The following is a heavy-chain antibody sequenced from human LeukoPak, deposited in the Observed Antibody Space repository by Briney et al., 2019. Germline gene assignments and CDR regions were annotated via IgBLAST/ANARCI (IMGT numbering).Heavy chain of an antibody. CDR1: GFTFSSYG. Sequence: GGSLRLSCAVSGFTFSSYGMYWVRQAPGKGLEWVAVISYDGSNKYYADSVKGRFTISRDNSKNTLYLQMNSLRAEDAAVYYCAKETVGSGSPPGYWGQGTLVTVSS. CDR3: AKETVGSGSPPGY. J-gene: IGHJ4*02. CDR2: ISYDGSNK. V-gene: IGHV3-30*18. D-gene: IGHD3-10*01.